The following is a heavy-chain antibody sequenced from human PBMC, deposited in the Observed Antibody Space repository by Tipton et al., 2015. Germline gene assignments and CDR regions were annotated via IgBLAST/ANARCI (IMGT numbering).Heavy chain of an antibody. V-gene: IGHV6-1*01. J-gene: IGHJ4*02. D-gene: IGHD5-18*01. CDR2: TYYRSNWNN. Sequence: GLVKPSQTLSLTCAISGDSVSSSTAAWHWIRQSPSRGLEWLGRTYYRSNWNNDYAVSVKSRITITPDTSKNHFSLQLNSVTPEDTAVYYCARGSYGSFDYWGQGTLVTVSS. CDR1: GDSVSSSTAA. CDR3: ARGSYGSFDY.